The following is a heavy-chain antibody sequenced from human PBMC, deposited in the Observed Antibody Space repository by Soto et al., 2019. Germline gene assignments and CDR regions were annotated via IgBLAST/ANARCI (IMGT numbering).Heavy chain of an antibody. CDR1: GFTFSSYA. Sequence: QVQLVESGGGVVQPGRSLRLSCAASGFTFSSYAMHWVRQAPGKGLEWVAVISYDGSNKYYADSVKGRFTISRDNSKNTLYLQMTSLRAEDTAVYYCAREPRAGFDYWGQGTLVTVSS. J-gene: IGHJ4*02. CDR2: ISYDGSNK. V-gene: IGHV3-30-3*01. D-gene: IGHD3-10*01. CDR3: AREPRAGFDY.